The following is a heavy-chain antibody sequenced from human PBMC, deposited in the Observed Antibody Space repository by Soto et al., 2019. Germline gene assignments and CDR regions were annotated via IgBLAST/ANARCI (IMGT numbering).Heavy chain of an antibody. V-gene: IGHV3-11*06. J-gene: IGHJ4*02. D-gene: IGHD6-13*01. CDR2: ISGSSSYR. Sequence: GGSLRLSCAASGFTFSDYYMSWVRQAPGKGLEWVSYISGSSSYRNYAESVRGRFTISRDNAKNSLYLLMSSLRAEDTAVYYCARVAHSSSWYELDFWGQGALVTVS. CDR3: ARVAHSSSWYELDF. CDR1: GFTFSDYY.